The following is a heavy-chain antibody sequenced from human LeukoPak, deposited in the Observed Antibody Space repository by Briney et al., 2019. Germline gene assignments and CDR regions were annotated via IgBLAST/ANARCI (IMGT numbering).Heavy chain of an antibody. V-gene: IGHV4-38-2*02. J-gene: IGHJ6*03. Sequence: SETLSLTCTVSGYSISSGYYWGWIRQPPGKGLEWIGSIYHSGSTYYNPSLKSRVTISVDTSKNQFSLKLSSVTAADTAVYYCARANYGDYNYYYYYYMDVWGKGTTVTVSS. D-gene: IGHD4-17*01. CDR1: GYSISSGYY. CDR2: IYHSGST. CDR3: ARANYGDYNYYYYYYMDV.